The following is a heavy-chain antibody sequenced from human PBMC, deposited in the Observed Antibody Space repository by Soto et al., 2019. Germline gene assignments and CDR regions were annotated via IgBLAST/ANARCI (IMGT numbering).Heavy chain of an antibody. J-gene: IGHJ5*02. V-gene: IGHV4-30-4*01. CDR3: ARVVSWVDP. CDR2: IYYSGCP. CDR1: GGSISSGDYH. Sequence: QVQLQESGPGLVKPSQTLSLTCTVSGGSISSGDYHWSWIRQSPGKGLEWIGYIYYSGCPYYNASPNSRVTISIDTSKNQFSLRVSSVTAADTAVYYCARVVSWVDPWGQGTQVTVSS.